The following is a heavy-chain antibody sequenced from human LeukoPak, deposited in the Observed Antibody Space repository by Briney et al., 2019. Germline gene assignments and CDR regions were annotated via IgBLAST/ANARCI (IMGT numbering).Heavy chain of an antibody. CDR2: IFYTGTT. Sequence: SETLSLTCTVSGGSVNNYYWSWIRQPPGKRLEWIGYIFYTGTTNYNPSLKSRLTISVDTSKNQFSLRLSSVTAADTAVYYCARHPHYYFDNSARWGQGTLVTVSS. CDR1: GGSVNNYY. CDR3: ARHPHYYFDNSAR. V-gene: IGHV4-59*08. D-gene: IGHD3-22*01. J-gene: IGHJ4*02.